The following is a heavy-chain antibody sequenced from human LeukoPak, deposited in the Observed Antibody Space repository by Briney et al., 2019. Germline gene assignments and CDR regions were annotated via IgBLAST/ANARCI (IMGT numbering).Heavy chain of an antibody. J-gene: IGHJ4*02. V-gene: IGHV3-23*01. Sequence: GGSLRLSCAVSGITLSNYGMSWVRQAPGKGLEWVAGISGSGGRPNYADSVKGRFTISRDNSKNTLYLQMNSLRAEDTAVYFCAKRDVVIRVSLVSFHKKAYYFDSWGQGALVTVSS. CDR3: AKRDVVIRVSLVSFHKKAYYFDS. D-gene: IGHD2-21*01. CDR1: GITLSNYG. CDR2: ISGSGGRP.